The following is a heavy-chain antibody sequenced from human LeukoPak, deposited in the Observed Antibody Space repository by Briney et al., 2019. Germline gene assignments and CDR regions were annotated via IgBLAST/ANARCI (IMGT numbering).Heavy chain of an antibody. J-gene: IGHJ4*02. CDR2: ISSSSSYI. D-gene: IGHD2-2*01. CDR1: GFTFSSYS. V-gene: IGHV3-21*01. CDR3: ARASPSSTSCYAV. Sequence: GSLRLSCAASGFTFSSYSMNWVRQAPGKGLEWVSSISSSSSYIYYADSVKGRFTISRDNAKNSLYLQMNSLRAEDTAVYYCARASPSSTSCYAVWGQGTLVTVSS.